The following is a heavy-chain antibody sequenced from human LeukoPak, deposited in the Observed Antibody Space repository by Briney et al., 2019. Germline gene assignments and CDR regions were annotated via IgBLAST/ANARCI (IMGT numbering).Heavy chain of an antibody. J-gene: IGHJ6*03. V-gene: IGHV3-30*02. Sequence: GGSLRLSCAASGFTFSTYGMHWVRQAPGKGLEWVVFIRYDGRSKYYADSVKGRFTISRDNSKNTLYLQMNSLRAEDAAVYYCAKDCCPAVADYYYYYYYMDVWGKGTTVTVSS. CDR1: GFTFSTYG. CDR2: IRYDGRSK. D-gene: IGHD6-19*01. CDR3: AKDCCPAVADYYYYYYYMDV.